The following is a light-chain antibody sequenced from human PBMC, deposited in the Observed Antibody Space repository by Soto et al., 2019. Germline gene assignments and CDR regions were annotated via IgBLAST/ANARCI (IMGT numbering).Light chain of an antibody. CDR3: KSYAGSNTYV. Sequence: QSALTQPPSASGSPGQSVTISCTGTSSDVGVYNYVSWYQQHPGKAPKLMIYEVSKRPSGVPDRFSGSKSGNTASLTVSGLQAEDEADYFCKSYAGSNTYVFGSGTKLTVL. J-gene: IGLJ1*01. CDR1: SSDVGVYNY. CDR2: EVS. V-gene: IGLV2-8*01.